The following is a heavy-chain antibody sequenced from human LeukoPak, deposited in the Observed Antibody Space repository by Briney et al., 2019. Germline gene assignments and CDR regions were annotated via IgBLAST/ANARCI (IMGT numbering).Heavy chain of an antibody. CDR3: ARESSLLRSTDY. D-gene: IGHD3-3*01. V-gene: IGHV4-61*02. J-gene: IGHJ4*02. Sequence: SQTLSFTCTVSGGSISSGSYYWSWIRQPAGKGLEWIGRIYTSGSTNYNPSLKSRVIISVDTSKNQFSLKLSSVTAADTAVYYCARESSLLRSTDYWGQGTLVTVSS. CDR2: IYTSGST. CDR1: GGSISSGSYY.